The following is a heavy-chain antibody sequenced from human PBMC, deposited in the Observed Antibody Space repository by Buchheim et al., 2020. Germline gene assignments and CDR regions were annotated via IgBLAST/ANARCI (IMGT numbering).Heavy chain of an antibody. D-gene: IGHD6-19*01. CDR1: GFTFSSYW. CDR3: ARGHSSGRFCLDY. CDR2: IKQDGSEQ. J-gene: IGHJ4*02. V-gene: IGHV3-7*01. Sequence: EVQLVESGGGLVQPGGSLRLSCAASGFTFSSYWMSWVRQAPGKGLEWVANIKQDGSEQYYVDSVKGRFTISRDNADNYLYLQMNSLRAEDTAVYYCARGHSSGRFCLDYWGQGTL.